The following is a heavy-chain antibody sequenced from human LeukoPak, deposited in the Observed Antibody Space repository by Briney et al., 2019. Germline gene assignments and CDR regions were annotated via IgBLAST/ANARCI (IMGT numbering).Heavy chain of an antibody. CDR2: ISAYNGNT. J-gene: IGHJ4*02. D-gene: IGHD6-6*01. Sequence: ASVKVSCKASGYTFTSYAITWVRQAPGQGLEWMGWISAYNGNTNYAQKLQGRVTMTTDTSTSTAYMELRSLRSDDTAVYYCARDDARDIAARRGGLDYWGQGTLVTVSS. CDR1: GYTFTSYA. CDR3: ARDDARDIAARRGGLDY. V-gene: IGHV1-18*01.